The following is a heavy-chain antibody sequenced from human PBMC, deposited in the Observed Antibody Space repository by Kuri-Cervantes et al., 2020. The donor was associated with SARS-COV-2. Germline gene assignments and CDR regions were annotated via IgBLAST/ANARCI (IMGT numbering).Heavy chain of an antibody. V-gene: IGHV4-34*01. CDR3: ARGVGAAVAGTLITIYYYYGMDV. D-gene: IGHD6-19*01. CDR1: GGPFSGYY. Sequence: GSLRLSCAVYGGPFSGYYWSWIRQPPGKGLEWIGEINHSGGTNYNPSLKSRVTISVDTSKNQFSLKLSSVTAADTAVYYCARGVGAAVAGTLITIYYYYGMDVWGQETTVTVSS. CDR2: INHSGGT. J-gene: IGHJ6*02.